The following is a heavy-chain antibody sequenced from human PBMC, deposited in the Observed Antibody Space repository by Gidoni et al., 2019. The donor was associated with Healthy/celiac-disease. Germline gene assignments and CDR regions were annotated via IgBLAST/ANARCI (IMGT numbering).Heavy chain of an antibody. CDR3: ARGFQYAARAFDY. J-gene: IGHJ4*02. D-gene: IGHD6-6*01. Sequence: QVQLQESGPGLVQPSDTLSLTCTVSGGSISSYYWSWIRQPPGKGLEWIGYIYYSGSTNYNPSLKSRVTISVDTSKNQFSLKLSSVTAADTAVYYCARGFQYAARAFDYWGQGTLVTVSS. CDR2: IYYSGST. CDR1: GGSISSYY. V-gene: IGHV4-59*07.